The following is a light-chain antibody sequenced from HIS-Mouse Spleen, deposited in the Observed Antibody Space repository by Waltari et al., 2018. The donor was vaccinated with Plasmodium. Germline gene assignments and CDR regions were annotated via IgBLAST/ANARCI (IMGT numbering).Light chain of an antibody. CDR3: YSTDSSGNHRV. Sequence: SYELTQPPSVSVSPGQTARITCSGDALPKKYAYWYQQKSGQAPVLGIYEDSKRPSGIPGGFSGASSGTMATLTISGAQVEDEADYYCYSTDSSGNHRVFGGGTKPTVL. CDR2: EDS. J-gene: IGLJ3*02. CDR1: ALPKKY. V-gene: IGLV3-10*01.